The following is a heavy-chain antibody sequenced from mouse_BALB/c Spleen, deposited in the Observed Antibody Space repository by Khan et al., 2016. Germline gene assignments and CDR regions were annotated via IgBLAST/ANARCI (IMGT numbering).Heavy chain of an antibody. CDR3: AEDYYGSNWFAY. CDR2: INTNTGEP. J-gene: IGHJ3*01. D-gene: IGHD1-1*01. Sequence: QIQLVQSGPELKKPGETVKISCKASGYTFTNYGMNWVKQAPGKGLKWMGWINTNTGEPTYAEEFKGRFAFSLETSASTAYLQINNIKNEDTATYFCAEDYYGSNWFAYWGQGTLVTVSA. V-gene: IGHV9-3*02. CDR1: GYTFTNYG.